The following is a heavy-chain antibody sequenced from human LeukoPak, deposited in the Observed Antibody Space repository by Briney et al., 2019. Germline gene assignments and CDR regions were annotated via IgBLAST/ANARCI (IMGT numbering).Heavy chain of an antibody. CDR2: ISYDGSTK. J-gene: IGHJ4*02. CDR3: AKKDDLDY. V-gene: IGHV3-30*18. D-gene: IGHD2-15*01. CDR1: GFTFSSYG. Sequence: GGSLRLSCAASGFTFSSYGMHWVRQAPGKWLEWVAVISYDGSTKYYADSVNGRFTITRDNSKNTLYLQMNSLRAEDTAVYYCAKKDDLDYWGQGTLVTVSS.